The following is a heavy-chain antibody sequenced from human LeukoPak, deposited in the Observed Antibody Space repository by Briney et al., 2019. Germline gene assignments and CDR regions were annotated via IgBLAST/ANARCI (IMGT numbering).Heavy chain of an antibody. CDR1: GYTFTSYD. CDR3: ARDLWKYCTNGVCERMGIDY. Sequence: VASVKVSCKASGYTFTSYDINWVRQATGQGLEWMGWMNPNSGNTDYAQKLQGRVTMTTDTSTSTAYMELRSLRSDDTAVYYCARDLWKYCTNGVCERMGIDYWGQGTLVTVSS. CDR2: MNPNSGNT. D-gene: IGHD2-8*01. J-gene: IGHJ4*02. V-gene: IGHV1-8*01.